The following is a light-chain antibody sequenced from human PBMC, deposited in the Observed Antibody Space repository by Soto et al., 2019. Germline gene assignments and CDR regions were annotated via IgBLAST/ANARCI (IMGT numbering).Light chain of an antibody. V-gene: IGKV3-15*01. CDR2: RAS. CDR1: QSVNSN. Sequence: EIVMTQSPATLSVSPGERATLSYRASQSVNSNLAWYQQKPGQAPRLLIYRASTRATGIPARFSGSGSGTDFTLTISGLQSEDFAVYYCQQYNNWPRTFGQGTKVEIK. J-gene: IGKJ1*01. CDR3: QQYNNWPRT.